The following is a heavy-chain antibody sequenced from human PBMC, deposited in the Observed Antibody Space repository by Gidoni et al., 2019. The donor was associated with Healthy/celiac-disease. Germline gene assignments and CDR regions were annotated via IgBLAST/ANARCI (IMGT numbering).Heavy chain of an antibody. V-gene: IGHV3-7*01. J-gene: IGHJ4*02. CDR3: ARDEWVAGGYAPIVGPAKEGLDY. CDR1: GFNFSSYW. Sequence: EVQLEESGGGLVQPGGSLRLSCAASGFNFSSYWMRWVRQAPGKGLEWVANRKQDGSEKYYVDSVKGRFTISRDNAKNSLYLQMNSLRAEDTAVYYCARDEWVAGGYAPIVGPAKEGLDYWGQGTLVTVSS. CDR2: RKQDGSEK. D-gene: IGHD1-26*01.